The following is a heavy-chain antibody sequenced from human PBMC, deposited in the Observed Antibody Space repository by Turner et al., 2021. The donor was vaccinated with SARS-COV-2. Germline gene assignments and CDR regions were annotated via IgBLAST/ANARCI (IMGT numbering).Heavy chain of an antibody. V-gene: IGHV1-69*04. Sequence: QVQVLRSRHEVKTPGSSVKVSSTAAGGTFSSYASSWVRQAPGQGLEWMGRIIPILCSASYSQKFQLRVTITADKATCTTYMELSSLRSEDTAVYYCSSLCQAIAAAAISWFDPWGQGTLVTVSS. D-gene: IGHD6-13*01. CDR2: IIPILCSA. CDR1: GGTFSSYA. CDR3: SSLCQAIAAAAISWFDP. J-gene: IGHJ5*02.